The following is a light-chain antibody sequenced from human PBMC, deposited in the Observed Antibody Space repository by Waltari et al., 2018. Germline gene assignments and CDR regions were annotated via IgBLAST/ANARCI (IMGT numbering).Light chain of an antibody. CDR3: QQSYSTPFT. J-gene: IGKJ3*01. Sequence: DIQMTQSPSSLSASVGDRVTITRRSSQSISSYLNGYQQKPGKAPTFLIYPASSLQSGVPSRFSGSGSGTDFTLTISSLQPEDFATYYCQQSYSTPFTFGPGTKVDIK. V-gene: IGKV1-39*01. CDR1: QSISSY. CDR2: PAS.